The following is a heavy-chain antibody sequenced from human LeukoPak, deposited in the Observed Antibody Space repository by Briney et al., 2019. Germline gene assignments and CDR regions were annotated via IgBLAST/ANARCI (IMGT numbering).Heavy chain of an antibody. CDR1: GFTFNSYA. D-gene: IGHD1-26*01. CDR2: NSGSGGST. J-gene: IGHJ5*02. V-gene: IGHV3-23*01. CDR3: AKKYSTGLDP. Sequence: GGSLRLSCAAAGFTFNSYAMSWVRQAPGKGLEWVSDNSGSGGSTYYADSVKGRFTISRDNSKNTLYLQMNSLRAEDTAVYYCAKKYSTGLDPWGQGTLVTVSS.